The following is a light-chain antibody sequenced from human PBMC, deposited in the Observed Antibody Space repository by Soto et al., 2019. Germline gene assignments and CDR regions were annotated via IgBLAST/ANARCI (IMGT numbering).Light chain of an antibody. CDR3: LRHNTYPLT. Sequence: DIQMTQSPSSLSASVGDRVTITCRASQGIRNDLGWYQQKPGKAPKRLIYTTSTLESVVPSRFSGSGSGIEFALTISSLQPEDFATYYCLRHNTYPLTFGGGTKVEIK. CDR2: TTS. J-gene: IGKJ4*01. CDR1: QGIRND. V-gene: IGKV1-17*01.